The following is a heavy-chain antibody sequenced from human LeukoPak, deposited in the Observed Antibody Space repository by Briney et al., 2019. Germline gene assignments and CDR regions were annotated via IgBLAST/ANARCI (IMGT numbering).Heavy chain of an antibody. V-gene: IGHV3-11*04. J-gene: IGHJ4*02. D-gene: IGHD2-21*02. CDR1: GFNFNDHY. CDR3: ARAHFVTNYFDS. Sequence: GGSLRLSCAASGFNFNDHYMSWIRQAPGKGLEWISYISSTGSTTYSADSVKGRFTISRDNAKNSLYLQLNYLTAEDTAVYYCARAHFVTNYFDSWGQGTLVTVSS. CDR2: ISSTGSTT.